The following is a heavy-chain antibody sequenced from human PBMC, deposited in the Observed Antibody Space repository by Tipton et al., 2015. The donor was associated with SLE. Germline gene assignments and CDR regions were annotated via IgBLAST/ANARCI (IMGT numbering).Heavy chain of an antibody. D-gene: IGHD3-9*01. CDR2: IKQDGSEK. V-gene: IGHV3-7*01. CDR1: GFTFSSNW. CDR3: ARGYYDILTGYFPFDY. Sequence: SLRLSCAASGFTFSSNWMTWVRQPPGRGLEWVATIKQDGSEKCYVESVKGRFTISRDNSKDSLYLQLNSLTAEDTAVYYCARGYYDILTGYFPFDYWGPGTLVTVSS. J-gene: IGHJ4*02.